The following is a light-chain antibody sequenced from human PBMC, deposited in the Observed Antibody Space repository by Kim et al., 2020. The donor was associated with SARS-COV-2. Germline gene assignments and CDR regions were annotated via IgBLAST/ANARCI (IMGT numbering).Light chain of an antibody. V-gene: IGKV2-30*01. CDR3: KQGYHSPLT. CDR2: AAS. J-gene: IGKJ3*01. CDR1: TGLANRNSNIY. Sequence: PASVCRSSRTGLANRNSNIYLNWYQQKPGQAPQLLIYAASSLDSGVPARFSGSGSGTDFTLTISRLQAEDVAVYYCKQGYHSPLTFGPGTKVDIK.